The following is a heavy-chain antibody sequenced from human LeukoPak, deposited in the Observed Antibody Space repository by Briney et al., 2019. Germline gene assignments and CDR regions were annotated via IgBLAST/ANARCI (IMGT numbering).Heavy chain of an antibody. J-gene: IGHJ3*02. D-gene: IGHD1-26*01. CDR1: GGSISSYY. CDR2: IYYSGST. CDR3: ARDLIVGAIPDAFDI. V-gene: IGHV4-59*01. Sequence: SETLSLTCTVSGGSISSYYWSWIRQPPGKGLEWIGYIYYSGSTNYNPSLKSRVTISVDTSKNQFSLKLSSVTAADTAVYYCARDLIVGAIPDAFDIWGRGTMVTVSS.